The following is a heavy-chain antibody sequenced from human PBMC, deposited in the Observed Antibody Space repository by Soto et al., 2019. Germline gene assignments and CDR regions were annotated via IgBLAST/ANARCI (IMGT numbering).Heavy chain of an antibody. J-gene: IGHJ5*02. Sequence: QITLKESGPTLVKPTQTLTLTCTFSGFSLSTSGVGVGWIRQPPGKALKWLALIYWDDDKRYSPSLKSRLTITKDTAKNLVVLTMTNMYPVDTTTYYCANNRGYFDFWSGYAPWGQGTLVTVSS. CDR2: IYWDDDK. V-gene: IGHV2-5*02. D-gene: IGHD3-3*01. CDR3: ANNRGYFDFWSGYAP. CDR1: GFSLSTSGVG.